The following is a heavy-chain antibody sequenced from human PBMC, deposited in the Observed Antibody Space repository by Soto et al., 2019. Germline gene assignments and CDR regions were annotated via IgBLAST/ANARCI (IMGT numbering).Heavy chain of an antibody. CDR3: ARDEFPPLWFGEWWYYYGMDV. V-gene: IGHV3-33*01. CDR1: GFTFSSYG. Sequence: QVQLVESGGGVVQPGRSLRLSCAASGFTFSSYGMHWVRQAPGKGLEWVAVIWYGGSNKYYADSVKGRFTISRDNSKNTLYLQMNSLRAEDTAVYYCARDEFPPLWFGEWWYYYGMDVWGQGTTVTVSS. J-gene: IGHJ6*02. D-gene: IGHD3-10*01. CDR2: IWYGGSNK.